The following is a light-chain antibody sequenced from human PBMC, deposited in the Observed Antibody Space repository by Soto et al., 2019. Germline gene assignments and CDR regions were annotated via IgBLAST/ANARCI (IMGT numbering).Light chain of an antibody. CDR2: YNV. Sequence: QSVLTQPPSVSGAPGQRVTISCSGGSSNIGAGYDVHWYQQLPGTAPKLLIYYNVNRPSGVPDRISGSKSGTSASLAITGLQAEDEAEYYCQSYDSSLPGHVFGTGTKLTVL. V-gene: IGLV1-40*01. J-gene: IGLJ1*01. CDR3: QSYDSSLPGHV. CDR1: SSNIGAGYD.